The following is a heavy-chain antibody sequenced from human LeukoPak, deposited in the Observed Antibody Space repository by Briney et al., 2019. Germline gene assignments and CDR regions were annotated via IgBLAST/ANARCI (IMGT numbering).Heavy chain of an antibody. CDR1: GYSFTAYY. D-gene: IGHD2-15*01. V-gene: IGHV1-69*06. CDR3: ARPGGGDAFDI. CDR2: IIPIFGTA. Sequence: ASVKVSCKASGYSFTAYYMHWVRQAPGQGLEWMGGIIPIFGTANYAQKFQGRVTITADKSTSTAYMELSSLRSEDTAVYYCARPGGGDAFDIWGQGTMVTVSS. J-gene: IGHJ3*02.